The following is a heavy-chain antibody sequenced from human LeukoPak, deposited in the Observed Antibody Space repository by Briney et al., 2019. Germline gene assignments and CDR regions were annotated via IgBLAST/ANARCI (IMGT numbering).Heavy chain of an antibody. CDR3: TRDVASSTYHFESSGLLDY. Sequence: GGSLRLSCAASGFTFSSYAMSWVRQAPGKGLEWVSAIIGSGGSTYYADSVKGRFTISRDNSKNTLYLQMDSLRGEDTAVYYCTRDVASSTYHFESSGLLDYWGQGILVTVSS. CDR2: IIGSGGST. CDR1: GFTFSSYA. J-gene: IGHJ4*02. V-gene: IGHV3-23*01. D-gene: IGHD3-22*01.